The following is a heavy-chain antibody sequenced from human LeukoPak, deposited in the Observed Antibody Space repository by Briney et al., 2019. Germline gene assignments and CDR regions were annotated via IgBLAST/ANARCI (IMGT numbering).Heavy chain of an antibody. CDR1: GGSFSVYY. D-gene: IGHD3-22*01. CDR2: INHSGST. Sequence: SETLSLTCAVYGGSFSVYYWSWIRQPPGKGLEWIGEINHSGSTNYNPSLKSRVTISVDTSKNQFSLKLSSVTAADTAVYYCARFSPLIGDYYDSSGDTRIDYWGQGTLVTVSS. J-gene: IGHJ4*02. V-gene: IGHV4-34*01. CDR3: ARFSPLIGDYYDSSGDTRIDY.